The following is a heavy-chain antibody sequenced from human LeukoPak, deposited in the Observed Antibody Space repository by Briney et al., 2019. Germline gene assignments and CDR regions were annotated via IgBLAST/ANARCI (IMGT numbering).Heavy chain of an antibody. J-gene: IGHJ4*02. D-gene: IGHD1-7*01. CDR2: IIPMFNTA. CDR1: GGTFSSYS. CDR3: AREAKTSNWNSVPYLDY. V-gene: IGHV1-69*08. Sequence: SVKVSCKPSGGTFSSYSFTWVRQAPGQGLEWMGRIIPMFNTANYAQDFQGRITITADKSASTAYMELITLRSEDTAVYYCAREAKTSNWNSVPYLDYWGQGTLITVSS.